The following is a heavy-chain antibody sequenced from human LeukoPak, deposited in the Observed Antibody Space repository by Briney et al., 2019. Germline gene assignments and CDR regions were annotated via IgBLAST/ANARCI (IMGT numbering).Heavy chain of an antibody. V-gene: IGHV3-48*04. D-gene: IGHD3-16*01. CDR3: ARLRSYGYYYNGMDV. J-gene: IGHJ6*02. CDR1: GFSFSDYS. CDR2: IISTSSTM. Sequence: TGGSLRLSCAASGFSFSDYSMNWVRQAPGKGLEWVSHIISTSSTMYYADTVKGRFTVSRDNAKNSLYLQMNSLRAEDTAVHYCARLRSYGYYYNGMDVWGQGTTVTVSS.